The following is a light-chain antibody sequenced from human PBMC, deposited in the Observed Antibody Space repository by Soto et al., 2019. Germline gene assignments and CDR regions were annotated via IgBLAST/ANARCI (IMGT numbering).Light chain of an antibody. CDR2: GAS. CDR3: QQYGSSGT. CDR1: QSVDSY. V-gene: IGKV3-11*01. Sequence: EIVLTQSPASLSLSPGERATLSCRASQSVDSYLVWYQQKPGQAPRLLIFGASNRATGIPARFSGSGSGTDFTLTINSLQSEDFAVYYCQQYGSSGTFGQGTKVDIK. J-gene: IGKJ1*01.